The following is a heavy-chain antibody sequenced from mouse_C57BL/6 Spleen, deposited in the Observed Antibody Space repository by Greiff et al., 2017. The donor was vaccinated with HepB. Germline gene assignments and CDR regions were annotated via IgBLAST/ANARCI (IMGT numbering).Heavy chain of an antibody. CDR2: IYPGSGST. D-gene: IGHD4-1*01. V-gene: IGHV1-55*01. J-gene: IGHJ2*01. Sequence: QVQLQQPGAELVKPGASVKMSCKASGYTFTSYWITWVKQRPGQGLEWIGDIYPGSGSTNYNEKFKSKATLTVATSSSTAYMQLSSLTSEDSAVYYCARSLGTGFDDWGQGTTLTVSS. CDR1: GYTFTSYW. CDR3: ARSLGTGFDD.